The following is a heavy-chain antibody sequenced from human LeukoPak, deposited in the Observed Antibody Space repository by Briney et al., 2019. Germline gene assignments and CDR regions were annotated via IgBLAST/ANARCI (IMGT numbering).Heavy chain of an antibody. J-gene: IGHJ4*02. CDR1: GFTFSSYS. D-gene: IGHD6-13*01. CDR3: ARAAAGD. V-gene: IGHV3-53*01. Sequence: GGSLRLSCAASGFTFSSYSMNWVRQAPGKGLEWVSVIYSGGSTYYADSVKGRFTISRDNSKNTLYLQMNSLRAEDTAVYYCARAAAGDWGQGTLVTVSS. CDR2: IYSGGST.